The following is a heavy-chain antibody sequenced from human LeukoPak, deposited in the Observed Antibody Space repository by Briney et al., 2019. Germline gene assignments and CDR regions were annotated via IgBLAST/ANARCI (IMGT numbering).Heavy chain of an antibody. V-gene: IGHV4-34*01. D-gene: IGHD3-3*01. CDR2: INHSGST. J-gene: IGHJ4*02. Sequence: SETLSLTCAVYGGSFSGYYWSWIRQPPGKGLEWIGEINHSGSTNYNPSLKSRVTISVDTSQNQFSLKLSSVTAAYTAVYYCASWRGSYFDYWGQGTLVTVSS. CDR3: ASWRGSYFDY. CDR1: GGSFSGYY.